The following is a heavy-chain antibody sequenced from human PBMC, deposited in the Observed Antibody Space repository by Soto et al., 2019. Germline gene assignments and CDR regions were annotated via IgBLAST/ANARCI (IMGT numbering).Heavy chain of an antibody. Sequence: SGPTLVNPTQTLTLTCTFSGFSLSTSKMRVSWIRQPPGKALEWLARIDWDDDKFYSTSLKTRLTISKDTFKNQVVLTMTNMESVDTATYYCARMGGSLKNYFDYWGKGTLVTVSS. J-gene: IGHJ4*02. V-gene: IGHV2-70*04. D-gene: IGHD1-26*01. CDR1: GFSLSTSKMR. CDR2: IDWDDDK. CDR3: ARMGGSLKNYFDY.